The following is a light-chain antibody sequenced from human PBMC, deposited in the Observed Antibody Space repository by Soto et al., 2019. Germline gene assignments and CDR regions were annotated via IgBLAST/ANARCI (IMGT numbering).Light chain of an antibody. CDR1: SSDIGGYTY. CDR3: TSYAASNNFV. CDR2: EVI. J-gene: IGLJ1*01. V-gene: IGLV2-8*01. Sequence: QSALTQPPSASGSPGQSVTLSCTGTSSDIGGYTYVSWYQQHPGKAPKLLIYEVIKRPSGVPDRFSGSKSGNTASLTVSGLQAEDEADYYCTSYAASNNFVFGTGTKVTVL.